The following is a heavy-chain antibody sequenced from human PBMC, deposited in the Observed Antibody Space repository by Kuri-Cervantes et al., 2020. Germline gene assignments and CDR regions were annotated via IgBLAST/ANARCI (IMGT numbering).Heavy chain of an antibody. D-gene: IGHD3-9*01. CDR3: ARASYYDILTGYSDYYGMDV. V-gene: IGHV3-33*01. Sequence: LSLTCAASGFTFSSYGMHWVRQAPGKGLEWVAVIWYDGSNKYYADSVKGRFTISRDNSKNTLYLQMNSLRAEDTAVYYCARASYYDILTGYSDYYGMDVWGQGTTVTVSS. J-gene: IGHJ6*02. CDR2: IWYDGSNK. CDR1: GFTFSSYG.